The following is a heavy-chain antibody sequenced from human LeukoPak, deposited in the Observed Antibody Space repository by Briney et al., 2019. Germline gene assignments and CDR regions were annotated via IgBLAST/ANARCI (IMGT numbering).Heavy chain of an antibody. V-gene: IGHV4-61*02. D-gene: IGHD2-2*02. J-gene: IGHJ6*03. CDR2: IYTSGST. Sequence: SETLSLTCTVSGGSISSGSYYWSWIRQPAGKGLEWIGRIYTSGSTNYNPSLKSRVTISVDTSKNQFSLKLSSVTAADTAVYYCARDQLGYCSSTSCYSDYYMDVWGKGTTVTVSS. CDR3: ARDQLGYCSSTSCYSDYYMDV. CDR1: GGSISSGSYY.